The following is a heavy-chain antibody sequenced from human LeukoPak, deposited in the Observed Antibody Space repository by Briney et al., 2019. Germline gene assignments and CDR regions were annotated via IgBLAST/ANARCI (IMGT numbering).Heavy chain of an antibody. J-gene: IGHJ5*02. CDR2: ISSSAPYI. D-gene: IGHD2-15*01. CDR3: ARGRNERDCSVGSGYSRAWFDP. V-gene: IGHV3-21*01. CDR1: GFTFSNYG. Sequence: PGGSLRLSCAASGFTFSNYGMNWVRQAPGKGLEWVSSISSSAPYIYYAGSVRGRFTISRDNTQNSLYLQMNSLRAEDTAAYYCARGRNERDCSVGSGYSRAWFDPWGRGTLVTVSS.